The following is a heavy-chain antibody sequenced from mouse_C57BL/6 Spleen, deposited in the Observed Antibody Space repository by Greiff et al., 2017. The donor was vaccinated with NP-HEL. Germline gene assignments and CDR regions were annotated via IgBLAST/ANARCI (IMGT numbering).Heavy chain of an antibody. CDR3: AREGGFITTVVDYFDY. CDR2: IYPGDGDT. Sequence: QVQLKQSGAELVKPGASVKISCKASGYAFSSYWMNWVKQRPGKGLEWIGQIYPGDGDTNYNGKFKGKATLTADKSSSTAYMQLSSLTSEDSAVYFCAREGGFITTVVDYFDYWGQGTTLTVSS. D-gene: IGHD1-1*01. CDR1: GYAFSSYW. J-gene: IGHJ2*01. V-gene: IGHV1-80*01.